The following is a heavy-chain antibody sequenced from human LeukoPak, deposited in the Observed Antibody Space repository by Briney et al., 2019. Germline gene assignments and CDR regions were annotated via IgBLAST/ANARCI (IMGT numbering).Heavy chain of an antibody. J-gene: IGHJ4*02. CDR3: AREQYSGSYYHY. Sequence: SETPSLTCTVSGGPISSSSYYWGWIRQPPGKGLEWIGSIYYSGSTYYNPSLKSRVTISVDTSKNQFSLKLSSVTAADTAVYYCAREQYSGSYYHYWGQGTLVTVSS. D-gene: IGHD1-26*01. CDR1: GGPISSSSYY. V-gene: IGHV4-39*07. CDR2: IYYSGST.